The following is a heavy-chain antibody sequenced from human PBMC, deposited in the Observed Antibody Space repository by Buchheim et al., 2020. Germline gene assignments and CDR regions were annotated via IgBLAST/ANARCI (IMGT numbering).Heavy chain of an antibody. CDR2: ISGSNSLT. D-gene: IGHD4-11*01. Sequence: QVHLVESGGDLVKPGGSLRLSCVVSGFPFSDYYMSWIRQAPGKGPEWISHISGSNSLTTYADSVKGRFTISRDNARNLLFLQLNSLRAEDTAIYYWARTVSFYFDSWGQGT. CDR3: ARTVSFYFDS. V-gene: IGHV3-11*05. J-gene: IGHJ4*02. CDR1: GFPFSDYY.